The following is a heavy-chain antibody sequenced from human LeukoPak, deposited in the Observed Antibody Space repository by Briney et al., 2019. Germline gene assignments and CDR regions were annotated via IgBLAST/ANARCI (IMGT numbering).Heavy chain of an antibody. CDR1: GFTFSSYA. CDR2: ISGSGGST. CDR3: AKRPRGYSGYDWVDY. D-gene: IGHD5-12*01. J-gene: IGHJ4*02. V-gene: IGHV3-23*01. Sequence: GGSLRLSCAASGFTFSSYAMSWVRQAPGKGLEWVSAISGSGGSTYYADSVKGRFTISRDNSKNTLYLQMNSLRAEDTAVYYCAKRPRGYSGYDWVDYWGQGTLVTVSS.